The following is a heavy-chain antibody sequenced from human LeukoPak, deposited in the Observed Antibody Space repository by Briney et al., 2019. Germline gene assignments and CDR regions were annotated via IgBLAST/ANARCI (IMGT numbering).Heavy chain of an antibody. CDR3: ARDGPAETYYYYYMDV. J-gene: IGHJ6*03. V-gene: IGHV1-2*02. CDR2: INPNSGGT. CDR1: GYTFTGYY. Sequence: ASVKVSCKASGYTFTGYYMHWVRQAPGQGLEWMGWINPNSGGTNYAQKFQGRVTMTRDTSSSTAYMELSRLRSDDTAVYYCARDGPAETYYYYYMDVWGKGTTVTVSS.